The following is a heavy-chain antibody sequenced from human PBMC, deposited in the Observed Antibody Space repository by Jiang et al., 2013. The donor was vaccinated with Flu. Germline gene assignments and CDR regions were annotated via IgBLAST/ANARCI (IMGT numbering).Heavy chain of an antibody. CDR2: MNPNSGNT. CDR1: GYTFTSYD. D-gene: IGHD3-9*01. J-gene: IGHJ3*02. V-gene: IGHV1-8*01. Sequence: GAEVKKPGASVKVSCKASGYTFTSYDINWVRQATGQGLEWMGWMNPNSGNTGYAQKFQGRVTMTRNTSISTAYMELSSLRSEDTAVYYCARQATYYDILTGYYPDAFDIWGQGTMVTVSS. CDR3: ARQATYYDILTGYYPDAFDI.